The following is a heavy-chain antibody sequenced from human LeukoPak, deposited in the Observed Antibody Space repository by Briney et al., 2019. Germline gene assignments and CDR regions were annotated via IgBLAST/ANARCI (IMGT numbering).Heavy chain of an antibody. CDR2: IWNDGGDK. V-gene: IGHV3-33*01. Sequence: GGSLRLSCAASGFTFSSYGMHWVRQAPGKGLEGVAIIWNDGGDKYYADSVKGRFTVSRDNSKNTLYLQMNSLRVEDTAVYYCARGPYDSGKGFYFDFWGQGTLVTVSS. D-gene: IGHD3-10*01. CDR3: ARGPYDSGKGFYFDF. J-gene: IGHJ4*02. CDR1: GFTFSSYG.